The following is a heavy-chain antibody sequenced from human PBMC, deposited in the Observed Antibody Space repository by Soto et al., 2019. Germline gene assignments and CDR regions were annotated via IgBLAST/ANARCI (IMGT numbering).Heavy chain of an antibody. V-gene: IGHV4-59*01. CDR1: GGSLSSYY. J-gene: IGHJ4*02. D-gene: IGHD6-13*01. Sequence: SETFSLTCTVSGGSLSSYYWSGIRHPPGKRLEWIGYIYYSGSTNYNPSLKSRVTISVDTSKNQFTLSLNSVTAADTAVYYCARGYRSNWFCLDFWGQGILVTVSS. CDR3: ARGYRSNWFCLDF. CDR2: IYYSGST.